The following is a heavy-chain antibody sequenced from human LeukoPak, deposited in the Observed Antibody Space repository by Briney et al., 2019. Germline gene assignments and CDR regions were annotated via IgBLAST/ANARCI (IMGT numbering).Heavy chain of an antibody. CDR1: GGSISSSSYY. J-gene: IGHJ4*02. V-gene: IGHV4-39*07. CDR2: IYHSGST. CDR3: ARDLYSSGWGYFDY. D-gene: IGHD6-19*01. Sequence: SETLSLTCTVSGGSISSSSYYWGWIRQPPGKGLEWIGSIYHSGSTYYNPSLKSRVTISLDTSENQFSLKLSSVTAADTAVYYCARDLYSSGWGYFDYWGQETLVTVSS.